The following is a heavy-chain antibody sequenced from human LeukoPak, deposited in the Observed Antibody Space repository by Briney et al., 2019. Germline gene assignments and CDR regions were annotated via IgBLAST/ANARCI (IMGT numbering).Heavy chain of an antibody. CDR2: IYHSGST. V-gene: IGHV4-4*02. Sequence: SETLSLTCAVSGGSISSSNWWSWVRQPPGKGLEWIGEIYHSGSTNYNPSLKSRVSISLDTSKNQFSLKLSSVTAADTAMYYCARDSSGWNGDWFDPWGQGTLVTVSS. CDR1: GGSISSSNW. J-gene: IGHJ5*02. D-gene: IGHD6-19*01. CDR3: ARDSSGWNGDWFDP.